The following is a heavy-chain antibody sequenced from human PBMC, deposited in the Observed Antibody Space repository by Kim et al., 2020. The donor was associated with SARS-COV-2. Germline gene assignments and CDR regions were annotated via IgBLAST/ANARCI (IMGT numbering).Heavy chain of an antibody. V-gene: IGHV5-51*01. D-gene: IGHD1-26*01. CDR3: ARQGWGGTYIDY. Sequence: RYSPPFQGQVTISADKSISTAYLQWSSLKASDTAMYYCARQGWGGTYIDYWGQGTQVTVSS. J-gene: IGHJ4*02.